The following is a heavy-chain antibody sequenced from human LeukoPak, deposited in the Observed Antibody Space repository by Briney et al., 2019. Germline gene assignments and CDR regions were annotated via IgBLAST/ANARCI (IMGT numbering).Heavy chain of an antibody. CDR2: IKSKGDGETT. J-gene: IGHJ5*01. Sequence: GSLRLSCAASGFTFTNAWMNWVRQAPGKGLAWVGRIKSKGDGETTDYAAPVKGRFTMSRDDSKATVYLQMNYLEAEDTAVYYCTTDLGLTMIRGVIVSWGQGALVTVSS. V-gene: IGHV3-15*01. CDR1: GFTFTNAW. D-gene: IGHD3-10*01. CDR3: TTDLGLTMIRGVIVS.